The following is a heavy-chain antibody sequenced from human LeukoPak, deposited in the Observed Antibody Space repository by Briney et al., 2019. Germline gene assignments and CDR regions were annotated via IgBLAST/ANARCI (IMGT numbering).Heavy chain of an antibody. Sequence: SETLSLTCTVSGGSISSYYWSWIRQPPGKGLEWIGYIYYSGSTNYNPSLKSRVTISVDTSKNQFSLKLRSVTAADTAVYYCARGLIKGIAVAGTGWGQGTLVTVSS. CDR1: GGSISSYY. J-gene: IGHJ4*02. CDR2: IYYSGST. CDR3: ARGLIKGIAVAGTG. V-gene: IGHV4-59*12. D-gene: IGHD6-19*01.